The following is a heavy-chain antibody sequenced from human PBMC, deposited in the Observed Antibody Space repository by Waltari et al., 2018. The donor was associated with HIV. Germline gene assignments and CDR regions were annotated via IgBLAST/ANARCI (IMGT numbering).Heavy chain of an antibody. CDR2: MNPNSGDT. CDR1: GYTFTSYD. J-gene: IGHJ4*02. D-gene: IGHD6-19*01. Sequence: QVQLVQSGAEVKKPGAPVKVSCKASGYTFTSYDINWVRQATGQGLEWMGWMNPNSGDTGYAQKFQGRITMTSNTSISTVYMELSSLTSEETAVYYCVRAAIYSRGCFDYWGQGTLVTVSS. CDR3: VRAAIYSRGCFDY. V-gene: IGHV1-8*01.